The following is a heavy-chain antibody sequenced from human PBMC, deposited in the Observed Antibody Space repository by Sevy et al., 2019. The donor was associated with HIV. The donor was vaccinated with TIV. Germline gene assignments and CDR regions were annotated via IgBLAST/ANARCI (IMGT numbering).Heavy chain of an antibody. J-gene: IGHJ4*02. CDR3: AKEEYSSGWKAYFDY. CDR2: ISGSGGST. Sequence: GESLKISCAASGFTFSSYAMSWVRQAPGKGLEWVSAISGSGGSTYYADSVKGRFTISRDNSKNTLYLQMNSLRAEDTAVYYCAKEEYSSGWKAYFDYWGQGTLVTVSS. D-gene: IGHD6-19*01. CDR1: GFTFSSYA. V-gene: IGHV3-23*01.